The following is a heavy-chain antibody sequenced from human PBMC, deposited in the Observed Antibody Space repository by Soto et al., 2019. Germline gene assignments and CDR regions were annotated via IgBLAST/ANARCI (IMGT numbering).Heavy chain of an antibody. D-gene: IGHD1-1*01. J-gene: IGHJ6*02. CDR1: GFTFSSYT. Sequence: QVQVVESGGGVVQPGRSLRLSCAASGFTFSSYTMYWVRQAPGKGLEGVAIIWHDGSNKYYGDSVKGRSTISRDNYKNTLYLQMNSLRAEDTAVYYCAREDWNDGHYCGMGVWGQGTTVTVSS. V-gene: IGHV3-33*01. CDR2: IWHDGSNK. CDR3: AREDWNDGHYCGMGV.